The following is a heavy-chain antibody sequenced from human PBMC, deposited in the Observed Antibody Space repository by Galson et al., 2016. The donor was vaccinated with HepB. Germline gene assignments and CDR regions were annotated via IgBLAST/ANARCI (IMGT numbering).Heavy chain of an antibody. CDR1: AGSISGGSYH. CDR2: IYFTGST. J-gene: IGHJ4*02. Sequence: SGTLSLTCTVSAGSISGGSYHWSWIRQPPGKGLEWIGYIYFTGSTNYNPSLKGRATISVDTSENRFSLQLSSVSAADTAVYYCARGTNFGVLTDYSSYRYFDSWGQGTLVTVSS. D-gene: IGHD3-9*01. V-gene: IGHV4-61*01. CDR3: ARGTNFGVLTDYSSYRYFDS.